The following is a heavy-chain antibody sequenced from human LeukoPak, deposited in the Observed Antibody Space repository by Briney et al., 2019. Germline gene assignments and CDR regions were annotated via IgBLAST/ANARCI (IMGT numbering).Heavy chain of an antibody. Sequence: ASVKVSCKASGYTFTSYGISWVRQAPGQGLEWMGWISAYNGNTNYAQKLQGRVTMTTDTSTSTAYMELRSLRSDDTAVYYRARVLSYGGNDAFDIWGQGTMVTVSS. CDR2: ISAYNGNT. D-gene: IGHD5-18*01. CDR3: ARVLSYGGNDAFDI. V-gene: IGHV1-18*01. J-gene: IGHJ3*02. CDR1: GYTFTSYG.